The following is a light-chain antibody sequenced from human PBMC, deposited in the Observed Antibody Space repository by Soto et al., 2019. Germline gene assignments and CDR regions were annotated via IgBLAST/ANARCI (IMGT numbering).Light chain of an antibody. V-gene: IGLV2-14*01. CDR3: QSYDSRLSGNVV. CDR1: SGDVGGYNY. J-gene: IGLJ2*01. CDR2: EVR. Sequence: QSVLTQPASVSGSPGQSITISCTGTSGDVGGYNYVSWYQQHPGKAPKLMIYEVRNRPSGVSHRFSGSKSGNTASLTISGLQADDEADYYCQSYDSRLSGNVVFGGGTKLTVL.